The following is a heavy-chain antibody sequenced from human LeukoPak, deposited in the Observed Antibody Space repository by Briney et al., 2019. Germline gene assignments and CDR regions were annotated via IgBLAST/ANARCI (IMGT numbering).Heavy chain of an antibody. V-gene: IGHV1-2*02. Sequence: ASVKVSCKASGYTFTGYYMHWVRQAPGQGLEWMGWINPNSGGTNYAQKFQGRVTMTRDTSISTAYMELSRLRSDDTAVYYCARERVTIPNWFDPWGQGTLVTVSS. CDR3: ARERVTIPNWFDP. CDR2: INPNSGGT. J-gene: IGHJ5*02. CDR1: GYTFTGYY. D-gene: IGHD3-9*01.